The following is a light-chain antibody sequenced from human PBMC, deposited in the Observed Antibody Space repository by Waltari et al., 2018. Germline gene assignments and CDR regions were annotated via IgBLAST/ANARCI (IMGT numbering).Light chain of an antibody. CDR2: RAS. CDR1: QSVSSSY. J-gene: IGKJ1*01. CDR3: QQYGSSPWT. V-gene: IGKV3-20*01. Sequence: ESVLTQSPGTLSLSPGERATLSCRASQSVSSSYLAWYHQKPGQAPRVLIHRASNRATGIPDRFSGSGSGTDFTLTISRLEPEDFAVYYCQQYGSSPWTFGQGTKVEIK.